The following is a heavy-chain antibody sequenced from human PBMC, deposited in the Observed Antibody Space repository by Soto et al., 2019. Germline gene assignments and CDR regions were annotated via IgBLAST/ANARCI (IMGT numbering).Heavy chain of an antibody. CDR3: EAELSGYYYYGMDV. V-gene: IGHV3-15*07. CDR1: GFTFSNAW. CDR2: IKSKTDGGTT. J-gene: IGHJ6*02. Sequence: EVQLVESGGGLVKPGGSLRLSCAASGFTFSNAWMNWVRQAPGKGLEWVGRIKSKTDGGTTDYAAPVKGRFTISRDDSKTTLYLQMNSLKTEDTAVYYCEAELSGYYYYGMDVWGQGTTVTVSS. D-gene: IGHD1-26*01.